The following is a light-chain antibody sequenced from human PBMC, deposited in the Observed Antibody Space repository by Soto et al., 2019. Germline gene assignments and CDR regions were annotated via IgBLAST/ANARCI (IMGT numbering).Light chain of an antibody. CDR3: QHSYSTRT. J-gene: IGKJ1*01. CDR2: AAS. Sequence: DIQMTQSPSSLSASIGDRVTISSRASQDIGAYVNWYQHKQGKAPRVLMYAASNLKSGVPPRFSGSGVGRDFTLTISDLQPEDFATYYCQHSYSTRTFGQGTKVERK. V-gene: IGKV1-39*01. CDR1: QDIGAY.